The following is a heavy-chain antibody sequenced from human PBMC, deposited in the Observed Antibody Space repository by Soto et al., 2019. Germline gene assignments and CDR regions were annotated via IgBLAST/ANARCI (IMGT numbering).Heavy chain of an antibody. CDR3: ARAYSSGWFSHFAF. V-gene: IGHV6-1*01. CDR1: GFSISTDSAA. Sequence: SQTLSLTCAISGFSISTDSAAWNWIRQSPSRGLEWLGRTYYRSGWSREYAVSVRGRITINPDTSKNQFSLQLNSVTPEDTAVYFCARAYSSGWFSHFAFWGQGTLVTVSS. CDR2: TYYRSGWSR. J-gene: IGHJ4*02. D-gene: IGHD6-19*01.